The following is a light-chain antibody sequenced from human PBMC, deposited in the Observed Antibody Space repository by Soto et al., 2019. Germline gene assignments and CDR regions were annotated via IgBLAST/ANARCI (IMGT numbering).Light chain of an antibody. Sequence: QSVLTQPASVSGSPGQSIIISCTGTSSDVGGYDYVSWYQQHPGTAPRLIIYEVTNRPSGVSSRFSGSKSGDTASLTISGLQDEDEAYYYCTSYASTSTQVFGTGTKVTVL. CDR2: EVT. V-gene: IGLV2-14*01. J-gene: IGLJ1*01. CDR3: TSYASTSTQV. CDR1: SSDVGGYDY.